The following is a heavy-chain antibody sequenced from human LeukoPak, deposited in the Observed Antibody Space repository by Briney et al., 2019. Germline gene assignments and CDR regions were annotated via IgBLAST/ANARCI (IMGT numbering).Heavy chain of an antibody. D-gene: IGHD3-22*01. V-gene: IGHV4-4*07. CDR1: GGSISSYY. Sequence: SETLSLTCTVSGGSISSYYWSWIRQPAGKGQEWIGRIYTSGSTNYNPPLKSRVTMSVYTSKNQFSLKLSSVTAADTAVYYCARDVKYDSSGYYYFDYWGQGTLVSVSP. CDR2: IYTSGST. J-gene: IGHJ4*02. CDR3: ARDVKYDSSGYYYFDY.